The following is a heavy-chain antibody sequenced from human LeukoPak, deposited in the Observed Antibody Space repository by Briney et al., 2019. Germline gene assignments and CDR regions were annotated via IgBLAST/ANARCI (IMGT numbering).Heavy chain of an antibody. V-gene: IGHV1-69*13. CDR3: ARVVDTAIHYFDS. D-gene: IGHD5-18*01. J-gene: IGHJ4*02. CDR1: GGTFSSYG. CDR2: IIPIFGTA. Sequence: SVKVSCKASGGTFSSYGINWVRQAPGQGLEWIGGIIPIFGTAHYAQKFQGRVTITADESTTTAYMELRSLRSEDTAVFYCARVVDTAIHYFDSWGQGTLVTVSS.